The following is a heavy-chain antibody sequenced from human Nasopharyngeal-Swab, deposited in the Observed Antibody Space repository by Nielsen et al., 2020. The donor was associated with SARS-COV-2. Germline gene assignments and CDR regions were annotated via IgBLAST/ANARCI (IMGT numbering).Heavy chain of an antibody. CDR3: ARGLDDYGGHYYYYYYMDV. J-gene: IGHJ6*03. V-gene: IGHV7-4-1*02. CDR2: INTNTGNP. D-gene: IGHD3-16*01. Sequence: RQPAGQGCGWMGWINTNTGNPTYAQGFTGRFVFSLDTSVSTAYLQISSLKAEDTAVYYCARGLDDYGGHYYYYYYMDVWGKGTTVTVSS.